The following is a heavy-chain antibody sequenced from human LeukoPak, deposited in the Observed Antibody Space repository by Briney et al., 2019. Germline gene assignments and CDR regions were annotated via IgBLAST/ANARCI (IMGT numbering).Heavy chain of an antibody. J-gene: IGHJ4*02. CDR1: GGSISSYY. CDR3: ARDRGSSWYGAFDY. CDR2: IYYSGST. D-gene: IGHD6-13*01. Sequence: PSETLSLTCTVSGGSISSYYWSWIRQPPGKGLEWIGYIYYSGSTNYNPSPKSRVTISVDTSKNQFSLKLSSVTAADTAVYYCARDRGSSWYGAFDYWGQGTLVTVSS. V-gene: IGHV4-59*01.